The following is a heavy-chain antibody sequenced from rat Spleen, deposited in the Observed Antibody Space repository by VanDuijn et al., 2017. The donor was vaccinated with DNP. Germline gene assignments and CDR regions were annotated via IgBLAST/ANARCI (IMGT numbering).Heavy chain of an antibody. Sequence: EVQLVESGGDLVQPGRSLKLSCVASGFTFNNYLMTWIRQVPGKGLEWVASITPSGGNTYFPDSVKVRFTISRNNAKNTLYLQMNSLRSEDTATYYCARGIITALPYWSFDFWGPGTMVTVSS. CDR1: GFTFNNYL. CDR3: ARGIITALPYWSFDF. J-gene: IGHJ1*01. D-gene: IGHD1-6*01. CDR2: ITPSGGNT. V-gene: IGHV5-31*01.